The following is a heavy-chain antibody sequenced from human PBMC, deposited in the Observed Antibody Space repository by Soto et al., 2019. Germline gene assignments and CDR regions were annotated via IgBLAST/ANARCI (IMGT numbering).Heavy chain of an antibody. Sequence: GGSLRLSCAASGFTFSSYGMHWVRQAPGKGLEWVAVISYDGSNKYYADSVKGRFTISRDNSKNTLYLQMNSLRAEDTAVYYCAKDIFGTMVRGGYGMDVWGQGTTVTVSS. J-gene: IGHJ6*02. CDR3: AKDIFGTMVRGGYGMDV. CDR1: GFTFSSYG. V-gene: IGHV3-30*18. CDR2: ISYDGSNK. D-gene: IGHD3-10*01.